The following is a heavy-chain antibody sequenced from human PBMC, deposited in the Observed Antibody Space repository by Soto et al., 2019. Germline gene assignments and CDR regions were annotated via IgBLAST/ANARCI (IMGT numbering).Heavy chain of an antibody. Sequence: QVQLVQSGGEVKKPGASVKVSCKASGYTFTIYGINWVRQAPGQGLEWMGWISPDNGNTNYAQKPPGRGTMTTDTSTSTAYMELRSLRSDDTAVYYCARALGYSGYAGMDVWGQGTTVTVSS. CDR2: ISPDNGNT. CDR3: ARALGYSGYAGMDV. J-gene: IGHJ6*02. D-gene: IGHD5-12*01. V-gene: IGHV1-18*01. CDR1: GYTFTIYG.